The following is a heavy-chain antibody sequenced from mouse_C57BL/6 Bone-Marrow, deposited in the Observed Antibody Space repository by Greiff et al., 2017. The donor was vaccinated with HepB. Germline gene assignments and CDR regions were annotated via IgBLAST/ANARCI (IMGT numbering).Heavy chain of an antibody. CDR1: GYTFTSYT. V-gene: IGHV1-4*01. J-gene: IGHJ3*01. CDR2: INPSSGYT. D-gene: IGHD2-4*01. CDR3: AREEDYDERFAY. Sequence: VQLQQSGAELARPGASVKMSCKASGYTFTSYTMHWVKQRPGQGLEWIGYINPSSGYTKYNQKFKDKATLTADKSSSTAYMQLSSLTSEDSAVYYCAREEDYDERFAYWGQGTLVTVSA.